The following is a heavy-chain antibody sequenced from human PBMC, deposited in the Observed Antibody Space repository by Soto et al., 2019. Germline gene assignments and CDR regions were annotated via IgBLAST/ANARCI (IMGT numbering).Heavy chain of an antibody. D-gene: IGHD2-21*01. J-gene: IGHJ6*02. V-gene: IGHV3-30-3*01. CDR1: GFTFSSYA. CDR3: ARDFRDGYEGILYGMDV. Sequence: PGGSLRLSCAASGFTFSSYAMHWVRQAPGKGLEWVAVISYDGSNKYYADSVKGRFTISRDNSKNTLYLQMNSLRAEDTAVYYCARDFRDGYEGILYGMDVWGQGTTVTVSS. CDR2: ISYDGSNK.